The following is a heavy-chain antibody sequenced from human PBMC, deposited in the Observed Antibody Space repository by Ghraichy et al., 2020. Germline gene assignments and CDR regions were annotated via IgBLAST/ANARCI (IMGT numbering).Heavy chain of an antibody. Sequence: GESLNISCKGSGYTYTNYWIGWVRQMPGKDLEWMGIIYPDDSDTRYSPSFEGQVTISADKSINTAYLEWSSLKASDTAIYYCARSQHWVDAVDNWGQGTLVIVSS. J-gene: IGHJ4*02. CDR3: ARSQHWVDAVDN. CDR1: GYTYTNYW. V-gene: IGHV5-51*01. CDR2: IYPDDSDT. D-gene: IGHD2-15*01.